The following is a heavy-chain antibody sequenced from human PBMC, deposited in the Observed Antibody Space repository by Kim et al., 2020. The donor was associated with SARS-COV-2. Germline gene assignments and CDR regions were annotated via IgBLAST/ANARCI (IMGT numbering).Heavy chain of an antibody. V-gene: IGHV3-64D*06. CDR1: GFTFSSYA. CDR3: VKAGSGQEQQLRGGSKVLDY. CDR2: ISSNGGST. J-gene: IGHJ4*02. D-gene: IGHD6-13*01. Sequence: GGSLRLSCSASGFTFSSYAMHWVRQAPGKGLEYVSAISSNGGSTYYADSVKGRFTISRDNSKNTLYLQMSSLRAEDTAVYYCVKAGSGQEQQLRGGSKVLDYWGQGTLVTVSS.